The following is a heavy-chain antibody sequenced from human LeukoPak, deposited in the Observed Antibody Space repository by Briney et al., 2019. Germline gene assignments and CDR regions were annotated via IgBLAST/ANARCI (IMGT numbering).Heavy chain of an antibody. CDR1: GFTFITYW. Sequence: PGGSLILSCGAAGFTFITYWMHWVRQAPGKGLVWVSRINPDGSSTGYADSVRGRFTISRDNAKNTLYLQMNSLRAEDTAVYYCTRDFDAATGYWGQGTLVTVSS. V-gene: IGHV3-74*01. CDR3: TRDFDAATGY. J-gene: IGHJ4*02. D-gene: IGHD3-9*01. CDR2: INPDGSST.